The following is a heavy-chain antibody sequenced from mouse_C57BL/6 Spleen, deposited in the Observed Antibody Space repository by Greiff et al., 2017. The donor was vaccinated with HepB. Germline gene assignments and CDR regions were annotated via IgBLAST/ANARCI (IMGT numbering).Heavy chain of an antibody. CDR2: FDPENGDT. Sequence: EVQLQQSGAELVRPGASVKLSCTASGFNIKDDYMHWVKQRPEQGLEWIGWFDPENGDTEYASKFQGKATITADTSSNTAYLQLSSLTSEDTAVYYCTPPWYFDVWGTGTTVTVAS. CDR3: TPPWYFDV. CDR1: GFNIKDDY. J-gene: IGHJ1*03. V-gene: IGHV14-4*01.